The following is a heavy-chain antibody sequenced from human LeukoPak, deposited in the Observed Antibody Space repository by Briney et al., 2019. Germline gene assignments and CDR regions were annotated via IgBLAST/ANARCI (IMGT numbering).Heavy chain of an antibody. CDR1: GGSFSGYY. CDR2: INHSGRT. V-gene: IGHV4-34*01. CDR3: AREARVQYYYYDMDV. D-gene: IGHD3-10*01. Sequence: SETLSLTCAVYGGSFSGYYWSWMRQPPGKGLEGMGEINHSGRTNYNPSLKSRVTLSVDTSNNQLSLKLISVLAVDTPAVYSAREARVQYYYYDMDVWGKGTTVTVSS. J-gene: IGHJ6*03.